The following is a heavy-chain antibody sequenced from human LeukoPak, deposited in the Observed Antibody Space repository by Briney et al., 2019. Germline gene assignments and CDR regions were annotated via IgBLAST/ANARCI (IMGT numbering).Heavy chain of an antibody. J-gene: IGHJ4*02. CDR1: GFTVSSNH. V-gene: IGHV3-53*01. Sequence: GGSLRLSCAASGFTVSSNHMSWVRQAPGKGLEWVSVIYSGGSTDYADSVKGRFTISRDNLKNTLYLPMNSLRAEDTAVYYCARGPAGYNWGQGTLVTFSS. CDR3: ARGPAGYN. D-gene: IGHD1-1*01. CDR2: IYSGGST.